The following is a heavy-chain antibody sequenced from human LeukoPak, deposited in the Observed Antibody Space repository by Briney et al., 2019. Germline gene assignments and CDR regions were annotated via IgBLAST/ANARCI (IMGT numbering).Heavy chain of an antibody. Sequence: PGGSLRLSCAASGFTFSSYGMHWVRQAPGKGLEWVAVISYDGSNKYYADSVKGRFTISRDTSKNTLYLQMNSLRAEDTAVYYCARAMGYDFFLDGFDPWGQGTLVTVSS. CDR2: ISYDGSNK. D-gene: IGHD3-3*01. CDR1: GFTFSSYG. V-gene: IGHV3-30*03. J-gene: IGHJ5*02. CDR3: ARAMGYDFFLDGFDP.